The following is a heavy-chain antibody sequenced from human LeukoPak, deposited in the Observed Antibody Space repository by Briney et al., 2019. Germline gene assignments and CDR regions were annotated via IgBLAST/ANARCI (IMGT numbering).Heavy chain of an antibody. Sequence: GESLQISCQGSGYRFTSYWTGWVRQMPGKGLEWMGIIYPGDSDTRYRPSFQGQVTISADKSITTAYLQLSSLKASDTAMYYCARASVEGWITEGDDAFDMWGKGTMVTVSS. CDR3: ARASVEGWITEGDDAFDM. V-gene: IGHV5-51*01. CDR2: IYPGDSDT. D-gene: IGHD3-16*01. J-gene: IGHJ3*02. CDR1: GYRFTSYW.